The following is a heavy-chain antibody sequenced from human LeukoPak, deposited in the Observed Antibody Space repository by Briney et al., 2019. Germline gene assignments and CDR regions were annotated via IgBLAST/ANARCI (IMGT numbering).Heavy chain of an antibody. CDR2: IWHDGSAE. CDR1: VFIFSSYG. Sequence: GGSLRLSCATSVFIFSSYGMYWVRQAPGKGLEWVAVIWHDGSAEFYADSVKDRFSISRDDSKNTVYLQMNSLRAEDTALYYCAKDNRGGWSGYFDYWGQGVLVTVSS. V-gene: IGHV3-33*06. D-gene: IGHD6-19*01. J-gene: IGHJ4*02. CDR3: AKDNRGGWSGYFDY.